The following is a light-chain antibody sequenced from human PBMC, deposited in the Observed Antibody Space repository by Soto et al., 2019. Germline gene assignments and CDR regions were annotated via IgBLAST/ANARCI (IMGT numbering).Light chain of an antibody. J-gene: IGKJ1*01. CDR1: QNIHNH. V-gene: IGKV3-15*01. CDR2: DAI. CDR3: HQYNSYSPKT. Sequence: EKLMSQSPATLSVSPGERVTLSCRASQNIHNHMSWFLQKPGQTPRLLIYDAIIRAADVPARFSGSWSGTEFTLTMSSLQPDDFATYYCHQYNSYSPKTFGQGTKVDI.